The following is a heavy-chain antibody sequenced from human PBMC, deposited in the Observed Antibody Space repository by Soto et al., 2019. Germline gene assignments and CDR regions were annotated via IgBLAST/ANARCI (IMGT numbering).Heavy chain of an antibody. CDR3: ASGGHYDVWSVDAFDS. CDR2: MNPNSGNT. CDR1: GYTFTSYD. D-gene: IGHD3-3*01. J-gene: IGHJ3*02. Sequence: QVQLVQSGAEVKKPGASVKVSCKASGYTFTSYDINWVRQATGQGLEGMGWMNPNSGNTGYAQKFQGRVTMTRNTSISTAYMELSSLRSDDTAVYYCASGGHYDVWSVDAFDSWGQGTMVTVSS. V-gene: IGHV1-8*01.